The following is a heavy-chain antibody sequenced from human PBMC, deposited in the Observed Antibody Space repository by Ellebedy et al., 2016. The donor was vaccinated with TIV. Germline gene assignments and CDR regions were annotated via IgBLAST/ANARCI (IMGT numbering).Heavy chain of an antibody. D-gene: IGHD3-10*01. CDR3: ARGISGSGNYYPNWFDP. Sequence: AASVKVSCKASGYTFTSYGISWVGQAPGQGLEWMGWISAYNGNTNYAQKFQGRVTITADKSTTTAYMELSSLRSEDTAVYFCARGISGSGNYYPNWFDPWGQGTLVTVSS. CDR2: ISAYNGNT. J-gene: IGHJ5*02. CDR1: GYTFTSYG. V-gene: IGHV1-18*01.